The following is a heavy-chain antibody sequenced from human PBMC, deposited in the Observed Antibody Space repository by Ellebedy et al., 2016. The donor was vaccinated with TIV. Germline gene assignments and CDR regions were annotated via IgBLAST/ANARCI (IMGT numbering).Heavy chain of an antibody. V-gene: IGHV1-69*04. Sequence: AASVKVSCKASGGTFSSYAISWVRQAPGQGLEWMGRIIPILGIANYAQKFQGRVTITADKSTSTAYMELSSLRSEDTAVYYCARGSSRSHYYYYYGMDVWGQGTTVTVSS. D-gene: IGHD3-10*01. CDR1: GGTFSSYA. CDR2: IIPILGIA. CDR3: ARGSSRSHYYYYYGMDV. J-gene: IGHJ6*02.